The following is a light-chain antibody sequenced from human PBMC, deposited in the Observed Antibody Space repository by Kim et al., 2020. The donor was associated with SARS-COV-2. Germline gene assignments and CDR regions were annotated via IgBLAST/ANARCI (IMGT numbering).Light chain of an antibody. V-gene: IGLV3-1*01. CDR1: KLGDKY. CDR3: QAWDSSTSVV. CDR2: QDN. J-gene: IGLJ2*01. Sequence: VSPGQTASITCSGDKLGDKYARWYQQKPGQSPVLVIYQDNKRPSGIPERFSGSNSGNTATLIISGTQAMDEADYYCQAWDSSTSVVFGGGTQLTVL.